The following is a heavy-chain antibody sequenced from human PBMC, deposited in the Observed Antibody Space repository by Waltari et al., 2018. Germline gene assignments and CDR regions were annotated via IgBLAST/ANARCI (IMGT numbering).Heavy chain of an antibody. D-gene: IGHD1-26*01. CDR3: ARETHMYSGSYYDWFFDY. CDR1: GGSISSYY. CDR2: IYYSGST. Sequence: QVQLQESGPGLVKPSETLSLTCTVSGGSISSYYWSWLRQPPGKGLEWIGYIYYSGSTNYNPSLKSRVTISVDTSKNQFSLKLSSVTAADTAVYYCARETHMYSGSYYDWFFDYWGQGTLVTVSS. V-gene: IGHV4-59*01. J-gene: IGHJ4*02.